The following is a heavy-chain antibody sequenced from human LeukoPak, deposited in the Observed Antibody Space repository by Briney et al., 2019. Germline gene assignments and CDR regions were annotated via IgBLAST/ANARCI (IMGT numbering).Heavy chain of an antibody. D-gene: IGHD5-18*01. CDR1: GFTFSTYN. J-gene: IGHJ4*02. CDR3: ARGSYGSFDY. CDR2: LPRSSTYT. Sequence: GGPLRLSCAASGFTFSTYNMNWVRQAPGKGLEWVSSLPRSSTYTYYADSLKGRFTISRYTTKNSLYLQVNSLSPEDTAVYYCARGSYGSFDYWGQGTLVSVSS. V-gene: IGHV3-21*01.